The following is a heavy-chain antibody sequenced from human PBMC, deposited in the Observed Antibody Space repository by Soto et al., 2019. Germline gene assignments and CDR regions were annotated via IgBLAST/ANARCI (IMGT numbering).Heavy chain of an antibody. V-gene: IGHV3-48*04. CDR1: GFTFSSHA. D-gene: IGHD2-15*01. J-gene: IGHJ3*02. Sequence: GGSLRLSCTASGFTFSSHAMTWVRQAPGKGLEWVSYISSSGTGIYYADSVKGRFTISRDNGKNSLYLQMSSLRVEDTAVYYCARAYSDAFDIWGQGTMVTVSS. CDR3: ARAYSDAFDI. CDR2: ISSSGTGI.